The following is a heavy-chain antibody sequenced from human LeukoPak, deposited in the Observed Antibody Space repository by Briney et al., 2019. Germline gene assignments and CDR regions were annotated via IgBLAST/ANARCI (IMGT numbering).Heavy chain of an antibody. CDR2: INPSSGGT. Sequence: ASVKVSCKASGYTFTGYYMHWVRQAPGQGLEWMGWINPSSGGTNNAQKFQGRVTMTRDTSISTAYMELSRLRSDDTAVYYCARGADYDFWSGYYLGGSWGQGTMVTVSS. CDR3: ARGADYDFWSGYYLGGS. CDR1: GYTFTGYY. D-gene: IGHD3-3*01. J-gene: IGHJ3*01. V-gene: IGHV1-2*02.